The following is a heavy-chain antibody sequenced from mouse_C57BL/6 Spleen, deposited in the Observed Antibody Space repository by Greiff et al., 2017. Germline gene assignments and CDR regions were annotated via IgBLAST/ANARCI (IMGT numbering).Heavy chain of an antibody. CDR1: GYSFTGYY. V-gene: IGHV1-42*01. Sequence: VQLQQSGPELVKPGASVKISCKASGYSFTGYYMNWVKQSPEKSLEWIGEINPSTGGTTYNQKFKAKATLTVDKSSSTAYMQLKSLTSEDAAVYYCARRDSSGYEDYAMGDWGQGTSVTVSS. J-gene: IGHJ4*01. CDR3: ARRDSSGYEDYAMGD. D-gene: IGHD3-2*02. CDR2: INPSTGGT.